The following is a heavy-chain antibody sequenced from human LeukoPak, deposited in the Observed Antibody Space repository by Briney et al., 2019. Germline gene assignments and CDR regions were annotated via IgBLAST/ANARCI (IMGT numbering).Heavy chain of an antibody. J-gene: IGHJ5*02. Sequence: PSETLSLTCTVSGGSISTSNYYWGWIRQPPGKGLEWIGNIFYSGSTYNSPSLKSRVTISLDTSRNQFSLKLSSVTAADTAVYYCARGSLWFGPYNWFDPWGQGTLVTVSS. V-gene: IGHV4-39*07. CDR1: GGSISTSNYY. D-gene: IGHD3-10*01. CDR3: ARGSLWFGPYNWFDP. CDR2: IFYSGST.